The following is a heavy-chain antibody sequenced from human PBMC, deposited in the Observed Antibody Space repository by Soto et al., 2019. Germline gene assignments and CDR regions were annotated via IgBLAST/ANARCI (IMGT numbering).Heavy chain of an antibody. CDR2: IYYSGST. CDR3: ARHRGYSGYDDAFDI. D-gene: IGHD5-12*01. CDR1: GGSISSYY. V-gene: IGHV4-59*08. Sequence: SETLSLTCTVSGGSISSYYWSWIRQPPGKGLEWIGYIYYSGSTNYNPSLKSRVTISVDTSKNQFSLKLSSVTAADTAVYYCARHRGYSGYDDAFDIWGQGTMVTVS. J-gene: IGHJ3*02.